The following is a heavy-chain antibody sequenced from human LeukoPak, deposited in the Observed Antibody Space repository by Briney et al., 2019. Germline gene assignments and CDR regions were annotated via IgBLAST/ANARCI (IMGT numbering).Heavy chain of an antibody. CDR2: ISGSGGST. V-gene: IGHV3-23*01. CDR1: GFTFSSYG. D-gene: IGHD3-9*01. CDR3: AKDGGDYDILTGYYRDVGYFDY. Sequence: GGSLRLSCAASGFTFSSYGMSWVRQAPGKGLEWVSMISGSGGSTYYADSVKGRFTISRDNSKNTLYLQMNSLRAEDTAVYYCAKDGGDYDILTGYYRDVGYFDYWGQGTLVTVSS. J-gene: IGHJ4*02.